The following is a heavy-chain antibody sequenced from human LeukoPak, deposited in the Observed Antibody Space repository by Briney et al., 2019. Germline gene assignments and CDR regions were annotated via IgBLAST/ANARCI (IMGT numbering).Heavy chain of an antibody. J-gene: IGHJ4*02. V-gene: IGHV3-23*01. CDR1: GFTFTRYA. D-gene: IGHD5-18*01. CDR2: ISGSGGST. Sequence: PGGSLRLSCAASGFTFTRYAMSWLRQAPGKGLEWVSAISGSGGSTYYADSVKGRFTISRDNSKNTLYLQMNSLRAEDTAVYYCANRIQRVDDYWGQGTLVTVSS. CDR3: ANRIQRVDDY.